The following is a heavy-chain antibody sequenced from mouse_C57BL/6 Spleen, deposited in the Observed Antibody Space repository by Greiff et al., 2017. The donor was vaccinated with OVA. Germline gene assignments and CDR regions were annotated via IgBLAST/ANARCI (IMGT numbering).Heavy chain of an antibody. CDR2: IHPNSGST. Sequence: QVQLQQPGAELVKPGASVKLSCKASGYTFTSYWMHWVKQRPGQGLEWIGMIHPNSGSTNYNEKFKSKATLTVDKSSSTAYMQLSSLTSEDSAVYYCAREGTTVPSYYFDYWGQGTTLTVSS. CDR3: AREGTTVPSYYFDY. J-gene: IGHJ2*01. V-gene: IGHV1-64*01. D-gene: IGHD1-1*01. CDR1: GYTFTSYW.